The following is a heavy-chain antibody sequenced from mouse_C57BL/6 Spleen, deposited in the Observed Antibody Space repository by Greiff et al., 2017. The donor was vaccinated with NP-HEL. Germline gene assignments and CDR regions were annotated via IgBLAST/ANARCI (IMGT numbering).Heavy chain of an antibody. CDR1: GYTFTSYW. CDR3: ARHDRAYAMDY. V-gene: IGHV1-55*01. Sequence: VQLQQPGAELVKPGASVKMSCKASGYTFTSYWITWVKQRPGQGLEWIGDIYPGSGSTNYNGKFKSKATLTVDTSSSTAYMQLSSLTSEDSAVYYCARHDRAYAMDYWGQGTSVTVSS. D-gene: IGHD2-3*01. J-gene: IGHJ4*01. CDR2: IYPGSGST.